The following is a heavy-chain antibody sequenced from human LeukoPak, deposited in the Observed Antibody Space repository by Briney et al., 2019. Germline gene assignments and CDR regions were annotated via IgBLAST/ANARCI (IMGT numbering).Heavy chain of an antibody. Sequence: PGGSLRLSCAASGFTFSSYSMNWVRQAPGKGLEWVSSISSSSSYIYYADSVKGRFTISRDNAKNSLYLQMNSLRAEDTAVYYCARDHLHSSGLDYWGQGTLVTVSS. D-gene: IGHD6-19*01. CDR1: GFTFSSYS. V-gene: IGHV3-21*01. CDR2: ISSSSSYI. CDR3: ARDHLHSSGLDY. J-gene: IGHJ4*02.